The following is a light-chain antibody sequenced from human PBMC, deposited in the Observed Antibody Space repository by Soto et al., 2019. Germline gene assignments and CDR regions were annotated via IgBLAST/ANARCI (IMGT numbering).Light chain of an antibody. CDR1: QSVSSN. CDR3: QQRSNWPLT. V-gene: IGKV3-11*01. Sequence: EIVLTQSPATLSLSPGERASLSCRASQSVSSNLAWYQQKLGQPPRLLIYDASNRATGIPARFSGSGSGTDFTLTISSLVPEDFAVYYCQQRSNWPLTFGGGTKVEVK. J-gene: IGKJ4*01. CDR2: DAS.